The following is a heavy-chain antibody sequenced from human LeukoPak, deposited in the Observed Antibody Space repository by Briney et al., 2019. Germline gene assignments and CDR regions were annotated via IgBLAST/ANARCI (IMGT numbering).Heavy chain of an antibody. Sequence: ASVKVSCKASGYTFTGYYMHWVRQAPGQGLXXXXXXXPNSGGTNYAQKFQGWVTMTRDTSISTAYMELSRLRSDDTAVYYCARGYDCSSTGCFADFDYWGQGTLVTVSS. CDR3: ARGYDCSSTGCFADFDY. CDR1: GYTFTGYY. D-gene: IGHD2-2*01. J-gene: IGHJ4*02. V-gene: IGHV1-2*04. CDR2: XXPNSGGT.